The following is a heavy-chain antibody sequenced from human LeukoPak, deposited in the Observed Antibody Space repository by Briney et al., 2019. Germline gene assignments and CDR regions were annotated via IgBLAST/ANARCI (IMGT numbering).Heavy chain of an antibody. CDR1: GGTFSSYA. CDR3: ARDSSKWLHDY. Sequence: SVKVSCKASGGTFSSYAISWVRQAPGQGLEWMGRIIPILGIANYAQKFQGRVAITADKSTSTAYMELSSLRSEDTAVYYCARDSSKWLHDYWGQGTLVTVSS. D-gene: IGHD3-22*01. CDR2: IIPILGIA. V-gene: IGHV1-69*04. J-gene: IGHJ4*02.